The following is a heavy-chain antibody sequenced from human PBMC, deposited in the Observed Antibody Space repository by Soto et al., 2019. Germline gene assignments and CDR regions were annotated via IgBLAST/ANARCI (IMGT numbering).Heavy chain of an antibody. CDR3: ARVWYYDFWSGSHFFDY. CDR2: IYHSGST. D-gene: IGHD3-3*01. CDR1: GGSFSGYY. V-gene: IGHV4-34*01. Sequence: SETLSLTCAVYGGSFSGYYWSWIRQPPGKGLEWIGDIYHSGSTYYNPSLKSRVTISVDTSKNQFSLKLSSVTAADTAVYYCARVWYYDFWSGSHFFDYWGQGTLVTVSS. J-gene: IGHJ4*02.